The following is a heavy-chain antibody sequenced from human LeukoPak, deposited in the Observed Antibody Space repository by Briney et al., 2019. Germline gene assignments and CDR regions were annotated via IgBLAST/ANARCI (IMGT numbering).Heavy chain of an antibody. D-gene: IGHD2-2*01. CDR1: GFTFDDYG. V-gene: IGHV3-20*04. CDR2: INWNGGST. CDR3: ARDCPTTSCYPI. J-gene: IGHJ6*04. Sequence: PRGSLRLSCAASGFTFDDYGMGWVRQVPGKGLEWVSGINWNGGSTGYADSVKGRFTISRDNAKNSLYLQMNSLRAEDTALYYCARDCPTTSCYPIWGKGTSVTVSS.